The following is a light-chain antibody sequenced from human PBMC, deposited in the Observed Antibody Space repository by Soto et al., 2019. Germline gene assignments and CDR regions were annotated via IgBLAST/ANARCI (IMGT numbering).Light chain of an antibody. CDR3: SSYTSISTLV. V-gene: IGLV2-14*01. Sequence: QSVLTQPASVSGSPGQSITISCTGTSSDVGLYNYVSWYQQHPGKAPKLMIYEVSTRPSGVSNRFSGSKSGNTASLTISGLQAEDEADYYCSSYTSISTLVFGTGTKLTVL. CDR1: SSDVGLYNY. CDR2: EVS. J-gene: IGLJ1*01.